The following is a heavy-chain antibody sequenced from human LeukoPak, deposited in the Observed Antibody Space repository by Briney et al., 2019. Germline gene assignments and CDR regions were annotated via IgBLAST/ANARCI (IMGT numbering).Heavy chain of an antibody. V-gene: IGHV3-7*04. Sequence: GGSLRLSCAASGFTFSHYWMSWVRQAPGKGLEWVANTNQDGSERYFVDSVKGRFTISRDSAKNSLYLEMNSLRAEDTALYFCARDYYDSGDAFGIWGQGTMVTVSS. CDR2: TNQDGSER. D-gene: IGHD3-22*01. CDR1: GFTFSHYW. CDR3: ARDYYDSGDAFGI. J-gene: IGHJ3*02.